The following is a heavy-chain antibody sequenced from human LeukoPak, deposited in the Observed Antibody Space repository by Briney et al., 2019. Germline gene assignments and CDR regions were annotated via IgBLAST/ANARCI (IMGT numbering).Heavy chain of an antibody. J-gene: IGHJ5*02. CDR2: IYYSGNT. Sequence: SETLSLTCTVSGGSISGSHYYWGWIRQPPGKGLEWIGTIYYSGNTYYNPSLKSRVTMSVDTSKNQFSLNLNSVTAADTAVYYCARGLAGYSSSWHPWGQGTLVTVSS. V-gene: IGHV4-39*07. CDR1: GGSISGSHYY. CDR3: ARGLAGYSSSWHP. D-gene: IGHD6-13*01.